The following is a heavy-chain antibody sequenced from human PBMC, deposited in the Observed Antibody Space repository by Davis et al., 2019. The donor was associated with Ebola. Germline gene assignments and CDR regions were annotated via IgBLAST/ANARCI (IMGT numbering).Heavy chain of an antibody. CDR3: AKDRHFLWRNIDY. CDR2: ISVSGGTT. J-gene: IGHJ4*02. Sequence: PSETLSLTCTVSGGSISSSSYYWGWVRQAPGKGLEWVSVISVSGGTTNYADSVKGRFTISRDNSKNTLYLEMNSLRTDDTAVYYCAKDRHFLWRNIDYWGQGTLVTVSS. V-gene: IGHV3-23*01. CDR1: GGSISSSSYY. D-gene: IGHD2/OR15-2a*01.